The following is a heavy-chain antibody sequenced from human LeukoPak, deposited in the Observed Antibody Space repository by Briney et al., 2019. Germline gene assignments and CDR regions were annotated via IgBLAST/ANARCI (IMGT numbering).Heavy chain of an antibody. J-gene: IGHJ6*03. D-gene: IGHD3-10*01. V-gene: IGHV1-18*01. Sequence: VASVKVSCKASGYTFTSYGISWVRQAPGQGLEWMGWISAYNGNTNYAQKLQGRVTMTTDTSTSTAYMELRSLRSDDTAVYYCARGKWFGELSGYYYYMDVWGKGTTVTISS. CDR3: ARGKWFGELSGYYYYMDV. CDR1: GYTFTSYG. CDR2: ISAYNGNT.